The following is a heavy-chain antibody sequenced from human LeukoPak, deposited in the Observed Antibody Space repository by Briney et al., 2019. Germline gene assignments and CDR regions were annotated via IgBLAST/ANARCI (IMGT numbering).Heavy chain of an antibody. J-gene: IGHJ4*02. CDR3: ATYDYGDYGFDY. V-gene: IGHV4-59*01. CDR1: SGSISSYY. D-gene: IGHD4-17*01. CDR2: IYYSGST. Sequence: PSETLSLTCTVSSGSISSYYWSWIRQPPGKGLEWIGYIYYSGSTNYNPSLKSRVTISVDTSKNQFSLKLSSVTAADTAVYYCATYDYGDYGFDYWGQGTLVTVSS.